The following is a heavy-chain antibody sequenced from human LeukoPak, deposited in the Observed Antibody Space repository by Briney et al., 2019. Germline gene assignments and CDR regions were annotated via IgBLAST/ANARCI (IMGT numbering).Heavy chain of an antibody. V-gene: IGHV3-30*02. CDR3: ATLSTYSSNWHDY. Sequence: GGSLRLSCAASGFTFSRYGMHWVRQAPCKGLEWVAFIRYDGSNKYYADSVKGRFTISRDNSKNTLYLQMNSLRAEDTAVYYCATLSTYSSNWHDYWGQGTLVTVSS. D-gene: IGHD6-13*01. J-gene: IGHJ4*02. CDR2: IRYDGSNK. CDR1: GFTFSRYG.